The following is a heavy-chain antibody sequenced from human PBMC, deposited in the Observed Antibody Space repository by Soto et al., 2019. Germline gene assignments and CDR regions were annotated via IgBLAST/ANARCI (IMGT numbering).Heavy chain of an antibody. J-gene: IGHJ5*02. D-gene: IGHD1-26*01. CDR3: ARVAATALRRSNWFDP. CDR1: GGSISSYY. Sequence: SETLSLTCTVSGGSISSYYWSWIRQPPGKGLEWIGYIYYSGSTNYNPSLKSRVTISVDTSKNQFSLKLSSVTAADTAVYYCARVAATALRRSNWFDPWGQGTLVTVSS. CDR2: IYYSGST. V-gene: IGHV4-59*01.